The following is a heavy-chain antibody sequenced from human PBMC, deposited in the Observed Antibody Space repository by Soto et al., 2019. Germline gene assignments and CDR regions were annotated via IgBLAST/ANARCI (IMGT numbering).Heavy chain of an antibody. D-gene: IGHD4-17*01. CDR2: ISSSGSTI. Sequence: GGSLRLSCAASGFTFSSYEMNWVRQAPGKGLEWVSYISSSGSTIYYADSVKGQFTISRDNAKNSLYLQMNSLRAEDTAVYYCATTTVTDYYYGMDVWGQGTTVTVSS. CDR1: GFTFSSYE. V-gene: IGHV3-48*03. CDR3: ATTTVTDYYYGMDV. J-gene: IGHJ6*02.